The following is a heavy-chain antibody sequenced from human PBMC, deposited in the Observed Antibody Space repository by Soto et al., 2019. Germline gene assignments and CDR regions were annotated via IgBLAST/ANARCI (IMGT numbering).Heavy chain of an antibody. CDR2: ISRYGDFT. CDR1: GFTFNIYA. Sequence: EVQLLESGGDLIQPGGSLRLSCAASGFTFNIYAMTWVRQAPGKGLEWVSAISRYGDFTYYADSVEGRFTISRDNSKNRLYLQIHSLRAEATAVLSCARARYSDHDSRGYLFASWGQGTLVTVSS. D-gene: IGHD3-22*01. J-gene: IGHJ4*02. CDR3: ARARYSDHDSRGYLFAS. V-gene: IGHV3-23*01.